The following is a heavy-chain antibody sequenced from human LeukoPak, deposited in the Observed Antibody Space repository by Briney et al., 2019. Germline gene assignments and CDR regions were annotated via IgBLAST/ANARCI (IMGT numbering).Heavy chain of an antibody. J-gene: IGHJ4*02. Sequence: GGSLRLTCAASGFTFSSFAMSWVRQAPGKGLEWVSAIGGGGVDTYYADSVKGRFTISRDNSKNTLYLQMNSLRAEDTAVYYCAKRGESCSSTNCLKYYFDYWGQGTLVTVSS. CDR3: AKRGESCSSTNCLKYYFDY. D-gene: IGHD2-2*01. CDR2: IGGGGVDT. V-gene: IGHV3-23*01. CDR1: GFTFSSFA.